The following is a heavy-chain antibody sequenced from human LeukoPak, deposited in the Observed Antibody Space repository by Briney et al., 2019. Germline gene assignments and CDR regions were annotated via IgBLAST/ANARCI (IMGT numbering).Heavy chain of an antibody. D-gene: IGHD5-24*01. J-gene: IGHJ2*01. V-gene: IGHV3-9*01. CDR3: TRRAARWQFDL. CDR2: INWKTGNG. CDR1: GFTFSNYA. Sequence: GGSLRLSCAASGFTFSNYAMSWVRQAPGRGLEWVSGINWKTGNGIYADSVKGRFTISRDNAKNSLYLQMSSLRAEDTALYYCTRRAARWQFDLWGRGTLLTVSS.